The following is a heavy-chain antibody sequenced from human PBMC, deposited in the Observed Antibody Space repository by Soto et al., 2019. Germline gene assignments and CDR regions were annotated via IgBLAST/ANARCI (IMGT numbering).Heavy chain of an antibody. CDR1: GGTFSSYD. CDR3: ARDRDSSGWCYFDY. J-gene: IGHJ4*02. D-gene: IGHD6-19*01. Sequence: QVQLVQSGAEVKKPGSSVQVSCTASGGTFSSYDISWVRQAPGQGLEWMGGIIPIFGTANYAQKFQGRVTMTADKSTSTAYMEMSSLRSEDTAVYYCARDRDSSGWCYFDYWGQGTLVTVSS. V-gene: IGHV1-69*06. CDR2: IIPIFGTA.